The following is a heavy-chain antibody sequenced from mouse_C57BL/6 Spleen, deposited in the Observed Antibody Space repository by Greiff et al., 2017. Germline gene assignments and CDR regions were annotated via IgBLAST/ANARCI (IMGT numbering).Heavy chain of an antibody. CDR1: GFTFSSYA. V-gene: IGHV5-9-1*02. CDR2: ISSGGDYS. CDR3: TREDYGSSYAMDY. Sequence: EVMLVESGEGLVKPGGSLKLSCAASGFTFSSYAMSWVRQTPEKRLEWVAYISSGGDYSYYADTVKGRFTISRDNARNTLYLQMSSLKSEDTAMYYCTREDYGSSYAMDYWGQGTSVTVSS. D-gene: IGHD1-1*01. J-gene: IGHJ4*01.